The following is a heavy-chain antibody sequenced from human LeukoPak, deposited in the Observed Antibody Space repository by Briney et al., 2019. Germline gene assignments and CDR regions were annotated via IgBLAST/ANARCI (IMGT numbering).Heavy chain of an antibody. V-gene: IGHV3-30-3*01. CDR3: ARDLDTMCRGVIRDK. J-gene: IGHJ4*02. CDR1: GFTFRSDV. D-gene: IGHD3-10*01. Sequence: GGSLRLSCGASGFTFRSDVMHWVRQAPGKGLEWVAVISYDGSNKYYADSVKGRFTISRDNSKNTLYLQMNSLRGEDTAVYYFARDLDTMCRGVIRDKWGQGTLVTVSS. CDR2: ISYDGSNK.